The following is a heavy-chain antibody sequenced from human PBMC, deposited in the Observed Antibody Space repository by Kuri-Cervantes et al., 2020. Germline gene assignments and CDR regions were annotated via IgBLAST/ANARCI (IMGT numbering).Heavy chain of an antibody. Sequence: GESLKISCAASGFTFSSYAMSWVRQAPGKGLEWVSAISGSGGSTYYADSVKGRFTISRDNSKNTLYLQMNSLRAEDTAVYYCAKAPYYYGSGSYYFFFDYWGQGTLVTVSS. CDR3: AKAPYYYGSGSYYFFFDY. CDR1: GFTFSSYA. D-gene: IGHD3-10*01. J-gene: IGHJ4*02. CDR2: ISGSGGST. V-gene: IGHV3-23*01.